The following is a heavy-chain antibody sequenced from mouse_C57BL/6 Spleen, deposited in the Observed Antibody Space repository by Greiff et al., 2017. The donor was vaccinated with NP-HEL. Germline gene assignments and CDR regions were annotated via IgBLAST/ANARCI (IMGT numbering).Heavy chain of an antibody. V-gene: IGHV1-55*01. D-gene: IGHD2-2*01. J-gene: IGHJ4*01. CDR1: GYTFTSYW. CDR3: ARSERVTPAMDY. Sequence: VQLQQPGAELVKPGASVKMSCKASGYTFTSYWITWVKQRPGQGLEWIGDIYPGSGSTNYNEKFKSKATLTVDTSSSTAYMQLSSLTSEDSAVYYCARSERVTPAMDYWGQGTSVTVSS. CDR2: IYPGSGST.